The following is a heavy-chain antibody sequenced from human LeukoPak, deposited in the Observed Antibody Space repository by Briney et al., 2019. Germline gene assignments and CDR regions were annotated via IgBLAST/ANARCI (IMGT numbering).Heavy chain of an antibody. CDR1: GFTFTSYW. Sequence: SGGSLRLSCAASGFTFTSYWMHWVRQAPGKGLVWLSRINTDGTITSYADSLEGRFTISRDNAKNTVYLQMNSLRTEDTAVHYCARPGVGFDYWGQGALVTVSS. CDR3: ARPGVGFDY. CDR2: INTDGTIT. J-gene: IGHJ4*02. V-gene: IGHV3-74*01.